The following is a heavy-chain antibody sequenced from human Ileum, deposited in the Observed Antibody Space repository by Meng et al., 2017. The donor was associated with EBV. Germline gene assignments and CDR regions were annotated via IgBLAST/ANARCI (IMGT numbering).Heavy chain of an antibody. CDR2: MNPRSGNT. V-gene: IGHV1-8*02. Sequence: QVQLVQSGAEVKQSGASMRVSCKSSGSNFVDYDINWVRQAPGQGLEWMGWMNPRSGNTGLVDKFQGRVTLTRDASIRTAYMEVHSLTSEDTAVYFCARTSYRYVTTASPYNWFDPWGQGTLFNVSS. CDR1: GSNFVDYD. J-gene: IGHJ5*01. CDR3: ARTSYRYVTTASPYNWFDP. D-gene: IGHD3-16*02.